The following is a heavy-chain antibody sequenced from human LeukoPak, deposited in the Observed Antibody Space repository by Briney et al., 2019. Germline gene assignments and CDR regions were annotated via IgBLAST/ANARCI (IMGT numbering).Heavy chain of an antibody. Sequence: GGSLRLSCAASGFTFDDYAMHWVRQAPGKGLEWVSLISWDGGSTYYADSVKGRFTISRDNSKNSLYLQMNSLRAEDTAVYYCAKDRGTIFGVVNLNWFDPWGQGTLVTVSS. D-gene: IGHD3-3*01. CDR3: AKDRGTIFGVVNLNWFDP. CDR1: GFTFDDYA. CDR2: ISWDGGST. J-gene: IGHJ5*02. V-gene: IGHV3-43D*04.